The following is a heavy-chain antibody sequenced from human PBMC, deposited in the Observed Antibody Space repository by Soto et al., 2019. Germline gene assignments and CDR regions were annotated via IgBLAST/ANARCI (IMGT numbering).Heavy chain of an antibody. V-gene: IGHV3-48*02. Sequence: EVQLVESGGGLVQPGGSLRLSCAASGFTFSTYSMSWVRQAPGKGLEWVSYISSSGSTIYYADSVKGRFTISRDNAKNSLYLQMNSMRDEDTAVYYCARESYSGLGDWGQGTLVTVSS. CDR3: ARESYSGLGD. D-gene: IGHD5-12*01. J-gene: IGHJ4*02. CDR2: ISSSGSTI. CDR1: GFTFSTYS.